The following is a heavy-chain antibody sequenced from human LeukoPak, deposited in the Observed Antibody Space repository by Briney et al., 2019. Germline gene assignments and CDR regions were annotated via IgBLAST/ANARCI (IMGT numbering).Heavy chain of an antibody. V-gene: IGHV3-7*04. CDR3: ARGRGYSYGYFEC. CDR2: IQQDGSDK. J-gene: IGHJ4*02. D-gene: IGHD5-18*01. CDR1: GFTFSSYW. Sequence: PGGSLRLSCAASGFTFSSYWVSWVRQAPGKGLELVANIQQDGSDKYYVDSVKGRFTISRDNAKKSLYLQMNSLRAEDTAIYYCARGRGYSYGYFECWGQGTLVTVSS.